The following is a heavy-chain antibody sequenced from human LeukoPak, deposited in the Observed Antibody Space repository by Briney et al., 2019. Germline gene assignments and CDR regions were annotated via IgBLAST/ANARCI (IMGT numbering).Heavy chain of an antibody. CDR1: GFTFSSYS. J-gene: IGHJ4*02. V-gene: IGHV3-48*04. CDR2: ISSSSTTI. D-gene: IGHD3-16*01. Sequence: GGSLRLSCAASGFTFSSYSMNWVRQAPGKGLEWLSYISSSSTTIYYADSVKGRFTISRDNAKNSLYLELNSLRAEDTAVYYCARDKFGGYWGQGTLVTVSS. CDR3: ARDKFGGY.